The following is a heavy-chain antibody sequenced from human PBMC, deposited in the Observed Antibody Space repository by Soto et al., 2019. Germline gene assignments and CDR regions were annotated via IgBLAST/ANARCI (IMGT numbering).Heavy chain of an antibody. CDR1: GGTFSSYA. D-gene: IGHD3-10*01. Sequence: ASVKVSCKASGGTFSSYAISWVRQAPGQGLEWMGGIIPIFGTANYAQKFQGRVTITADESTSTAYMELSSLRSEDTAVYYCARAGSITMVRGVHYYYYGMDVWGQGTTVTVSS. V-gene: IGHV1-69*13. CDR3: ARAGSITMVRGVHYYYYGMDV. J-gene: IGHJ6*02. CDR2: IIPIFGTA.